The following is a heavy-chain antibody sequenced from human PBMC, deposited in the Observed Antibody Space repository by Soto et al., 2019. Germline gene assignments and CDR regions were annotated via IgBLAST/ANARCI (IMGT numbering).Heavy chain of an antibody. Sequence: ASVKVSCKASGYTFTSYDINWVRQATGQGLEWMGWMNPNSGNTGYAQKFQGRVTMTRNTSISTAYMELSSLRSEDTAVYYCARGQRKSYYDFWSGPRGWFDPWGQGTMVTAPQ. J-gene: IGHJ5*02. V-gene: IGHV1-8*01. CDR3: ARGQRKSYYDFWSGPRGWFDP. CDR2: MNPNSGNT. CDR1: GYTFTSYD. D-gene: IGHD3-3*01.